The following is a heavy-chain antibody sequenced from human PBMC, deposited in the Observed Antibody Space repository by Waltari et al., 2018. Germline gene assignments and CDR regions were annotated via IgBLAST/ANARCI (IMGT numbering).Heavy chain of an antibody. J-gene: IGHJ4*02. D-gene: IGHD6-13*01. CDR1: GFTSSSYS. Sequence: EVQLVESGGGLVKPGGSLRLSCAASGFTSSSYSMNWVRQAPGKGLEWFSSISSSSSYIYYADSVKGRFTISRDNAKNSLYLQMNSLRAEDTAVYYCASRAAAGIVDYWGQGTLVTVSS. CDR3: ASRAAAGIVDY. CDR2: ISSSSSYI. V-gene: IGHV3-21*01.